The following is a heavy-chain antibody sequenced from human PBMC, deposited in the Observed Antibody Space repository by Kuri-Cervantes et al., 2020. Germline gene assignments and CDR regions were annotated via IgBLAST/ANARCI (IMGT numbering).Heavy chain of an antibody. CDR1: GFTFSNYW. J-gene: IGHJ5*02. D-gene: IGHD1-26*01. V-gene: IGHV3-74*01. CDR2: INEDGSET. Sequence: GESLKISCAASGFTFSNYWMHWVRQVPGKGLVWVPHINEDGSETNYADSVKGRFTISRDNAKNTFYLQVNSLRAEDTAVYYCARDAPRVGPWGQGTLVTVSS. CDR3: ARDAPRVGP.